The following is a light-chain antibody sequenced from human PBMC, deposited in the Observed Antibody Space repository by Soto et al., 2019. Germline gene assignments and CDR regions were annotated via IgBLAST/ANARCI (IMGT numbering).Light chain of an antibody. CDR2: AAS. J-gene: IGKJ1*01. Sequence: AIRMTQSPSSLSASTGDRATITSRESQGIRSYLAWYQQKPGKAPKLLIYAASTLQSGVPSRFSGSGSGTDFTRTISCLQSEDFATYYCQQYYSYTRTFGQGTQVDIK. V-gene: IGKV1-8*01. CDR1: QGIRSY. CDR3: QQYYSYTRT.